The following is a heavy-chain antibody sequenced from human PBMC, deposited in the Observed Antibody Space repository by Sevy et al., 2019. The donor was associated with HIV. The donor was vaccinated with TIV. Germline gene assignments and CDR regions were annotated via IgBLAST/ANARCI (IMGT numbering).Heavy chain of an antibody. CDR2: IKSKSYSGTT. V-gene: IGHV3-49*04. D-gene: IGHD3-9*01. CDR3: ARERGNYDVVTGYAWFFDY. Sequence: GGSLRLSCTTSGFTFGDYTLSWVRQAPGKGLEWVAFIKSKSYSGTTEYAASVKGRFTISRDDSKSIAYQQMNSLKTEDTAIYFCARERGNYDVVTGYAWFFDYWGQGTLVTVSS. CDR1: GFTFGDYT. J-gene: IGHJ4*02.